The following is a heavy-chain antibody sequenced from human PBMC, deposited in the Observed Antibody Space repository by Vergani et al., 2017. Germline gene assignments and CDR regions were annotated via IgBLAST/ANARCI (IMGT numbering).Heavy chain of an antibody. D-gene: IGHD2-2*01. V-gene: IGHV4-34*01. CDR2: INHSGST. CDR3: ARSGGLRYCSSTSCSDSIYFDY. CDR1: GGSFSGYY. J-gene: IGHJ4*02. Sequence: QVQLQQWGAGLLKPSETLSLTCAVYGGSFSGYYWSWIRQPPGKGLEWIGEINHSGSTNYNPSLKSRVTISVDTSKNQFSLKLSSVTAADTAVSYCARSGGLRYCSSTSCSDSIYFDYWGQGTLVTVSS.